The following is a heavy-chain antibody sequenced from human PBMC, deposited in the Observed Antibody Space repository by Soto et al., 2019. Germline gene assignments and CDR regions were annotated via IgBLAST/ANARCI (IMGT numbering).Heavy chain of an antibody. CDR1: GFTFDDYA. D-gene: IGHD6-19*01. V-gene: IGHV3-9*01. CDR2: ISWNSGSI. Sequence: GGSLRLSCAASGFTFDDYAMHWVRQAPGKGLEWVSGISWNSGSIGYADSVKGRFTISRDNAKNSLYLQMNSLRAEDTALYYCAKDAVAGAYWYFDLWGRGTLVTVSS. CDR3: AKDAVAGAYWYFDL. J-gene: IGHJ2*01.